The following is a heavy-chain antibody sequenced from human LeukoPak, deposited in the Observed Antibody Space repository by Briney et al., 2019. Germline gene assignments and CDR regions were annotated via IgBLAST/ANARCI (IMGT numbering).Heavy chain of an antibody. CDR2: INHSGST. CDR3: ARLVKGRTTMVRGVLFDY. Sequence: SETLSLTCAVYGGSFSGYYWSWIRQPPGKGLEWIGEINHSGSTNYNPSLKSRVTISVDTSKNQFSLKLSSVTAADTAVYYCARLVKGRTTMVRGVLFDYWGQGTLVTVSS. CDR1: GGSFSGYY. J-gene: IGHJ4*02. D-gene: IGHD3-10*01. V-gene: IGHV4-34*01.